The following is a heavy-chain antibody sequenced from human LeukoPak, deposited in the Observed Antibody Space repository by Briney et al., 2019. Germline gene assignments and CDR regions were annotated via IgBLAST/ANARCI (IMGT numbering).Heavy chain of an antibody. D-gene: IGHD3-16*02. V-gene: IGHV4-4*07. J-gene: IGHJ5*02. CDR3: ARGDKAVTFGGVIVPFDP. CDR1: DTSINTYY. CDR2: IYTTGTT. Sequence: PSETLSLTCTVSDTSINTYYWSWIRQPAGKGLEWIGHIYTTGTTNYNPSLKSRVTISVDTSKNQFSLKLSSVTAADTAVYYCARGDKAVTFGGVIVPFDPWGQGTLVTVSS.